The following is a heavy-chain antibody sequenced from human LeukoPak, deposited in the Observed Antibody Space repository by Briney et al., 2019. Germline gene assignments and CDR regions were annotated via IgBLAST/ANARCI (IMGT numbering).Heavy chain of an antibody. CDR3: AKDLGVIVVSKPDY. CDR1: GFTFSSYA. J-gene: IGHJ4*02. CDR2: ISGSGGST. V-gene: IGHV3-23*01. Sequence: PGGSLRLSCAASGFTFSSYAMNWVRQAPGEGLEWVSAISGSGGSTYYADSVKGRFTISRDNSKNTLYLQMNSLRAEDTAIYYCAKDLGVIVVSKPDYWGQGTLVTVSS. D-gene: IGHD2/OR15-2a*01.